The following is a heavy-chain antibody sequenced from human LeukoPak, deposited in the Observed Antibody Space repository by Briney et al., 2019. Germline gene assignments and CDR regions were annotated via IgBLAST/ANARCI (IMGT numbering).Heavy chain of an antibody. CDR2: INHSGGT. Sequence: PSETLSLTCAVYGGSFSGYYWNWIRQPPGKGLEWIGEINHSGGTNYNPSLKSRVTMSVDTSKNQFSLKLSSVTAADTAVYYCARDTYYYDSSGYWADYWGQGTLVTVSS. V-gene: IGHV4-34*01. CDR1: GGSFSGYY. CDR3: ARDTYYYDSSGYWADY. D-gene: IGHD3-22*01. J-gene: IGHJ4*02.